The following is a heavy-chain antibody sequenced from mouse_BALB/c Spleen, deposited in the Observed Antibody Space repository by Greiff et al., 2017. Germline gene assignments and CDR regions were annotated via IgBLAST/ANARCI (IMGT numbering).Heavy chain of an antibody. CDR1: GFTFSSYT. D-gene: IGHD2-4*01. CDR3: TRDSYDYDGAHYFDY. V-gene: IGHV5-6-4*01. CDR2: ISSGGSYT. J-gene: IGHJ2*01. Sequence: EVKLVESGGGLVKPGGSLKLSCAASGFTFSSYTMSWVRQTPEKRLEWVATISSGGSYTYYPDSVKGRFTISRDNAKNTLYLQMSSLKSEDTAMYYCTRDSYDYDGAHYFDYWGQGTTLTVSS.